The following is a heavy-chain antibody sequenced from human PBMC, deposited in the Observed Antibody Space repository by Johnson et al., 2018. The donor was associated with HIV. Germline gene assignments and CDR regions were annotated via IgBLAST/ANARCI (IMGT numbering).Heavy chain of an antibody. Sequence: VQLVESGGGVVQPGGSLRLSCAASGFTVSSNEMSWVRQAPGKGLEWVSSLSGGSTYYADSRKGRLTISRDNSENTLYVQMNNLRAEDTAVYYCARVSYDGILKTVGAFDIWGQGTMVTVSS. CDR3: ARVSYDGILKTVGAFDI. D-gene: IGHD3-16*01. J-gene: IGHJ3*02. CDR1: GFTVSSNE. V-gene: IGHV3-38*03. CDR2: LSGGST.